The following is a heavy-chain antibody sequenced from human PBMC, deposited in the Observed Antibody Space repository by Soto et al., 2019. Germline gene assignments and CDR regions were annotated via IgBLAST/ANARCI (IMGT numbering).Heavy chain of an antibody. J-gene: IGHJ4*02. Sequence: QVQLQESGPGLVKPSGTLSLTCAVSGGSISSSNWWSWVRQPPGKGLEWIGEIYHSGSTNYNPSLRSRVTISVDKSKHQFSLKLSSVTAADTAGDSCARVYEVAVACDYWGQGTLVTVSS. CDR2: IYHSGST. D-gene: IGHD6-19*01. V-gene: IGHV4-4*02. CDR1: GGSISSSNW. CDR3: ARVYEVAVACDY.